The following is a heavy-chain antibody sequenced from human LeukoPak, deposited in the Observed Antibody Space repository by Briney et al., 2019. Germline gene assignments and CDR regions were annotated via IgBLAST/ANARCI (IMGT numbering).Heavy chain of an antibody. J-gene: IGHJ4*02. V-gene: IGHV3-48*03. CDR2: ISDSGNTK. Sequence: PGGSLRLSCAASGFTFSSYEMNWVRQAPEKGLEWVSYISDSGNTKYYADSVKGRFTVSRDNAKNSLYLQMNSLRAEDSAVYYCARDLGRLTMIRGSFDSWGQGTLVSVSS. CDR1: GFTFSSYE. CDR3: ARDLGRLTMIRGSFDS. D-gene: IGHD3-10*01.